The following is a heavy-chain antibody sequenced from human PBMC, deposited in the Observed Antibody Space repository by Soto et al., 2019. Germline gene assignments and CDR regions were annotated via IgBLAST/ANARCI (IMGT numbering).Heavy chain of an antibody. D-gene: IGHD3-16*02. V-gene: IGHV1-69*13. CDR3: ARDLIRLRLGELSLYPSPDYYYYDMDV. J-gene: IGHJ6*02. Sequence: SVKVSCKASGGTFSSYAISWVRQAPGQGLEWMGGIIPIFGTANYAQKFQGRVAITADESTSTAYMELSSLRSEDTAVYYCARDLIRLRLGELSLYPSPDYYYYDMDVWGQGTTVTVSS. CDR2: IIPIFGTA. CDR1: GGTFSSYA.